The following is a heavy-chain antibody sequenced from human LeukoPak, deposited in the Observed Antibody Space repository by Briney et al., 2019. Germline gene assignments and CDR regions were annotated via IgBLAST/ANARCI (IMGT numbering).Heavy chain of an antibody. CDR2: IWYDGSNK. CDR3: AREPDRDYYGSGSHPDY. CDR1: GFTFSSYA. Sequence: PGRSLRLSCAASGFTFSSYAMHWVRQAPGKGLEWVAVIWYDGSNKYYADSVKGRFTISRDNSKNTLYLQMNSLRAEDTAVYYCAREPDRDYYGSGSHPDYWGQGTLVTVSS. V-gene: IGHV3-33*08. D-gene: IGHD3-10*01. J-gene: IGHJ4*02.